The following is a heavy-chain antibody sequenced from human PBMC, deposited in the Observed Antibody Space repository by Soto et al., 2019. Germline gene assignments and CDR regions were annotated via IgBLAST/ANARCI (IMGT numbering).Heavy chain of an antibody. J-gene: IGHJ4*02. CDR1: DGSISDYY. CDR2: IYYTGST. Sequence: SETLSLTSPVSDGSISDYYWSWIRQPPGKGLEWIGYIYYTGSTNYNPSLKSRVTISVDTSKNHFTLILSSVTAADTAVYYCAGGRHWLDYWGPGFLVTVSS. CDR3: AGGRHWLDY. V-gene: IGHV4-59*01. D-gene: IGHD6-19*01.